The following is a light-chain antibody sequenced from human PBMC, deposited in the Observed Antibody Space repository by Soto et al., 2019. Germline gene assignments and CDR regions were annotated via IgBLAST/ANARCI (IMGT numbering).Light chain of an antibody. CDR1: SSDVGGYNH. V-gene: IGLV2-14*01. CDR2: EVR. Sequence: QSALTQPASVSGSPGQSITISCTGTSSDVGGYNHVSWYQQHPGKAPKLMISEVRNRPSGVSDRFSGSKSGNTASLTISGLQAEDEADYYCSSYTTSTTVVFGGGTQLTVL. J-gene: IGLJ2*01. CDR3: SSYTTSTTVV.